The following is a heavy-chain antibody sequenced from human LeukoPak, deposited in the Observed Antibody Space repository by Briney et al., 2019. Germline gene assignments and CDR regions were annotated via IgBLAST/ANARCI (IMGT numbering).Heavy chain of an antibody. CDR2: ILQSGST. J-gene: IGHJ4*02. CDR1: DYPISSGYY. Sequence: SETLSLTCTVSDYPISSGYYWGWIRQPPGKGLEWIGIILQSGSTNYNPSLKSRVTISVDTSKNQFSLRLSSVTAADTAVYYCARVTGYVMEDYFDYWGQGTLVTVSS. CDR3: ARVTGYVMEDYFDY. V-gene: IGHV4-38-2*02. D-gene: IGHD6-13*01.